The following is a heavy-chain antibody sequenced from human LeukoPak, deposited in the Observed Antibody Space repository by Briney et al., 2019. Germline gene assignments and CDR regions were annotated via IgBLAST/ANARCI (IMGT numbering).Heavy chain of an antibody. CDR1: GGSISSSNW. J-gene: IGHJ4*02. V-gene: IGHV4-4*02. D-gene: IGHD2-15*01. Sequence: SETLSLTCAVSGGSISSSNWWSWVRQAPGKGLEWIGEIWHSGNTNYNPSLKSRVTMSVDKSKNQFSLKLNSVTAADTAVYYCATTLGYCGGGSCRNWGQGTLVTVSS. CDR3: ATTLGYCGGGSCRN. CDR2: IWHSGNT.